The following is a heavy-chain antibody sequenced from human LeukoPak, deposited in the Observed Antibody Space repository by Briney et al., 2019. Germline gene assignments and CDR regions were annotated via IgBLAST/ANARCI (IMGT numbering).Heavy chain of an antibody. CDR1: GFTFSSYA. CDR3: AKGITVAGRSYYYAMDV. Sequence: PGGSLRLSCAASGFTFSSYAMSWVRQAPGKGLEWVSGNSGTGGSTHYADSVKGRFTISRDNSKNTLYLQMNSLRAEDTAVYSCAKGITVAGRSYYYAMDVWGQGTTVTVSS. V-gene: IGHV3-23*01. D-gene: IGHD6-19*01. CDR2: NSGTGGST. J-gene: IGHJ6*02.